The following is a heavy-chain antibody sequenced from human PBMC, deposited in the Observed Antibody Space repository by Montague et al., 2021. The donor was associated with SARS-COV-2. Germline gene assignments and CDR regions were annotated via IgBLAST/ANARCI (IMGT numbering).Heavy chain of an antibody. Sequence: SETLSLTCAVSGDSISSSNWWSWVRQPPGKGLEWIGEIYHSGSTNYNPSLKSRVTISVDKSKTQFSLKLSSVTAADTAVYYCARSGGNLQWPFYYYYGMDVWGQGTTVTVSS. CDR2: IYHSGST. D-gene: IGHD6-19*01. J-gene: IGHJ6*02. CDR3: ARSGGNLQWPFYYYYGMDV. CDR1: GDSISSSNW. V-gene: IGHV4-4*02.